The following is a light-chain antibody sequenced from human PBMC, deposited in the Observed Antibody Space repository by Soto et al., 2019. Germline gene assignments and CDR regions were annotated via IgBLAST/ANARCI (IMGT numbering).Light chain of an antibody. CDR3: QQYNNWPLWT. Sequence: EIVMTQSPATLSVSPGERATLSCRASQSVSSNLAWYQQKPGQAPRLLIYGASTGATGIPARFSGSGSGTEFTLTISSLQSEDFAVYYCQQYNNWPLWTFGQGTKGDIK. V-gene: IGKV3-15*01. CDR1: QSVSSN. CDR2: GAS. J-gene: IGKJ1*01.